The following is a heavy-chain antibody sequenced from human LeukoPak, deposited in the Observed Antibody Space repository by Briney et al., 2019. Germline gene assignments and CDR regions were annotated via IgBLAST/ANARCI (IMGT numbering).Heavy chain of an antibody. V-gene: IGHV3-23*01. D-gene: IGHD1-26*01. J-gene: IGHJ4*02. Sequence: GGSLRLSCAASGFTFSSYAMSWVRQAPGKGLEWVSAISGSGGSTYYADSVKGRFTISRDNSKNMLYLQMNSLRAEDTAVYYCAKDPRGSYYPHNYFDYWGQGTLVTVSS. CDR3: AKDPRGSYYPHNYFDY. CDR1: GFTFSSYA. CDR2: ISGSGGST.